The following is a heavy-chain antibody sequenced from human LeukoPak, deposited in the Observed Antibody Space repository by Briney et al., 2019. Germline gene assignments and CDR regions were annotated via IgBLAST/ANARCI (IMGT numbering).Heavy chain of an antibody. CDR2: ISSSSSTI. D-gene: IGHD2-15*01. CDR1: GFTFSSYS. Sequence: PGGSLRLSCAASGFTFSSYSMNWVRQAPGKGLEWISYISSSSSTIYYADSVKGRFTISRDNAKNSLYLQMNSLRAEDTAVYFCARDRAVAATFFDSWGQGTLVTVSS. CDR3: ARDRAVAATFFDS. V-gene: IGHV3-48*01. J-gene: IGHJ4*02.